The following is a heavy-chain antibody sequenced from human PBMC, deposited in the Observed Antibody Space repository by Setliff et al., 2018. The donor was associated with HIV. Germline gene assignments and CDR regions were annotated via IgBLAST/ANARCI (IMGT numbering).Heavy chain of an antibody. D-gene: IGHD5-12*01. Sequence: SETLSLTCTVSGGSISSYYWNWIRQPPGKGLEWIGYIYYSGSTNYNPSLKSRVTISADTSKNQLSLKLSSVTAADTAVYYCARDSRWLQFPYFDSWGQGTPVTVSS. CDR1: GGSISSYY. J-gene: IGHJ4*01. CDR2: IYYSGST. CDR3: ARDSRWLQFPYFDS. V-gene: IGHV4-59*12.